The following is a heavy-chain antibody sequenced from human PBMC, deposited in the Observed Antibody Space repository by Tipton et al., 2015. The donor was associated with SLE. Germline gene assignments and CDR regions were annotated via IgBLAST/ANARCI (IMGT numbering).Heavy chain of an antibody. J-gene: IGHJ4*02. V-gene: IGHV3-49*03. Sequence: RSLRLSCAASGFTFSDYYMSWIRQAPGKGLEWVGFIRSKAYGGTTEYAASVEGRFTISRDDSKSIAYLQMNSLKTEDTAVYYCTRDRYYYDSIFDYWGQGTLVTVSS. CDR3: TRDRYYYDSIFDY. D-gene: IGHD3-22*01. CDR2: IRSKAYGGTT. CDR1: GFTFSDYY.